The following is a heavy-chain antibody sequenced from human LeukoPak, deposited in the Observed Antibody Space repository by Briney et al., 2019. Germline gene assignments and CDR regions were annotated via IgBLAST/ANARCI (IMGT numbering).Heavy chain of an antibody. CDR1: GFTFSSYA. Sequence: GGSLRLSCAASGFTFSSYAMSWVRQAPGKGLEWVSAISGSGGSTYYADSVKGRFTISRDNSKNTLYLQMNSLRAEDTAVYYCANNMLRYFDRLLSGVEGFDYWGQGTLVTVSS. CDR3: ANNMLRYFDRLLSGVEGFDY. V-gene: IGHV3-23*01. D-gene: IGHD3-9*01. J-gene: IGHJ4*02. CDR2: ISGSGGST.